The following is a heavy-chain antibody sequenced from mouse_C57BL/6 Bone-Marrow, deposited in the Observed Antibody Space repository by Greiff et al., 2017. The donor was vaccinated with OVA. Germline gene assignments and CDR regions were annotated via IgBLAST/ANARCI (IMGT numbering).Heavy chain of an antibody. D-gene: IGHD1-1*01. CDR2: INPNNGGT. V-gene: IGHV1-18*01. J-gene: IGHJ4*01. CDR3: ARSYYYGSSSLAMDY. Sequence: VVEPGASVKIPCKASGYTFTDYNMDWVKQSHGKSLEWIGDINPNNGGTIYNQKFKGKATLTVDKSSSTAYMELRSLTSEDTAVYYCARSYYYGSSSLAMDYWGQGTSVTVSS. CDR1: GYTFTDYN.